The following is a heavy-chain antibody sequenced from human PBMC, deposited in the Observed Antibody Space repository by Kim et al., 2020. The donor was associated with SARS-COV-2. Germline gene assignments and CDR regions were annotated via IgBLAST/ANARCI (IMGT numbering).Heavy chain of an antibody. V-gene: IGHV3-21*01. J-gene: IGHJ5*02. D-gene: IGHD5-12*01. CDR1: GFTFSSYS. Sequence: GGSLRLSCAASGFTFSSYSMNWVCQAPGKGLEWVSSISSSSSYIYYADSVKGRFTISRDNAKNSLYLQMNSLRAEDTAVYYCARESERWLLEGVNWFDPWGQGTLVTVSS. CDR2: ISSSSSYI. CDR3: ARESERWLLEGVNWFDP.